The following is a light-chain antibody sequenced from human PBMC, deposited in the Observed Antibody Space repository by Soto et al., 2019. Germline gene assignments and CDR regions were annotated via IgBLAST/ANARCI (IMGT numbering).Light chain of an antibody. V-gene: IGKV3-20*01. Sequence: EIVLTQSPGTLSLSPGDRATLSCRASQSVGRDYLAWFQHKAGQAPRLLVHGASNRATGIPDRFSGSGSGKDFTLTISRLEPEEFAVYYCHQYATDPLTFGGVTKVEI. CDR3: HQYATDPLT. CDR2: GAS. J-gene: IGKJ4*01. CDR1: QSVGRDY.